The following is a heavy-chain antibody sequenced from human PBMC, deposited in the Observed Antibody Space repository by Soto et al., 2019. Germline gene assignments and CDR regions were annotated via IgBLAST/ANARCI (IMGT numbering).Heavy chain of an antibody. D-gene: IGHD1-7*01. Sequence: QITLKESGPTLVKPTQTLTLTCTFSGFALTTSGVGVGWIRQPPGKALEWLALLYWDDDKRYSPSLKSSLTITTDTSKNQVVLTVTNMDPVDTATYYCAHRLTRYTWNYGLFDDWGQGTLVTVSS. CDR1: GFALTTSGVG. J-gene: IGHJ4*02. CDR2: LYWDDDK. V-gene: IGHV2-5*02. CDR3: AHRLTRYTWNYGLFDD.